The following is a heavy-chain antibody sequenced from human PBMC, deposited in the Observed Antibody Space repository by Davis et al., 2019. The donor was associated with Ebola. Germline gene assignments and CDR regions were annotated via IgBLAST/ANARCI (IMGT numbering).Heavy chain of an antibody. V-gene: IGHV4-59*01. CDR3: ARGWRYYDSSGYYYGFDY. D-gene: IGHD3-22*01. J-gene: IGHJ4*02. CDR1: GGSFSSYY. Sequence: SETLSLTCAVYGGSFSSYYWSWIRQPPGKGLEWIGYIYYSGSTNYNPSLKSRVTISVDTSKNQFSLKLSSVTAADTAVYYCARGWRYYDSSGYYYGFDYWGQGTLVTVSS. CDR2: IYYSGST.